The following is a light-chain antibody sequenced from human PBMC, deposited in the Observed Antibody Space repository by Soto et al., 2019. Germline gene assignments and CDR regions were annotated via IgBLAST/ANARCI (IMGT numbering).Light chain of an antibody. CDR1: QTVSSSY. CDR3: LERKFRPPVS. Sequence: KCAGTLSLSPGERATLSCRARQTVSSSYLPLYQQKPGQAPRLLICGASSRATGIPDRFSGSGSGSECTFTISSLVFYDAPFSYYLERKFRPPVSFGLGTPVDMK. V-gene: IGKV3-20*01. J-gene: IGKJ1*01. CDR2: GAS.